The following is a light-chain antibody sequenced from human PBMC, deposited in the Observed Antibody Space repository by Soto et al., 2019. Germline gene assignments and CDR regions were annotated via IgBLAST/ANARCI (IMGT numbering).Light chain of an antibody. V-gene: IGLV6-57*02. CDR1: SGNIASRV. J-gene: IGLJ2*01. CDR3: QSFDTNNVV. CDR2: EFD. Sequence: NFMLTQPHSVSESPGKTVTISCAVTSGNIASRVVQWHQQRPGSAPTTVIYEFDHRPSGVPDRFSGSIDSSSNSASLTISGLKTEDEADYYCQSFDTNNVVFGGGTKVTVL.